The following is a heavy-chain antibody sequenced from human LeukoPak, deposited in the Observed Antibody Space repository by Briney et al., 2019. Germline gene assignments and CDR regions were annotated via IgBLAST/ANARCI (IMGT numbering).Heavy chain of an antibody. V-gene: IGHV4-39*01. D-gene: IGHD3-10*01. J-gene: IGHJ6*03. CDR1: GGSISSNNYY. CDR3: ARLSPWEFTYYYYYMDV. CDR2: IYYSGTT. Sequence: PSETLSLTCTVSGGSISSNNYYWGWIRQPPGKGLEWIGSIYYSGTTYYNPSLKSRVTISVDTFKNQFSLKLSSVTAADTAVYFCARLSPWEFTYYYYYMDVWGKGTTVTVSS.